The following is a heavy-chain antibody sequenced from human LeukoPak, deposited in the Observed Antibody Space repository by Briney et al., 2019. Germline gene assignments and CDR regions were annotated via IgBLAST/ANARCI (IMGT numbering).Heavy chain of an antibody. J-gene: IGHJ4*02. CDR1: GFTFSSYS. D-gene: IGHD5-18*01. CDR2: ISSSSSYI. Sequence: NPGGSLRLSCAASGFTFSSYSMNWVRQAPGKGLEWVSSISSSSSYIYYADLVKGRFTISRDNAKNSLHLQMNSLRAEDTAVYYCARGGKYSYGNLLLDYWGQGTLVTVSS. CDR3: ARGGKYSYGNLLLDY. V-gene: IGHV3-21*01.